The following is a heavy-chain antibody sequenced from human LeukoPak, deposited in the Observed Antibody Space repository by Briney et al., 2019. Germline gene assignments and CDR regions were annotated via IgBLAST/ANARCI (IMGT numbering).Heavy chain of an antibody. CDR1: GGTFSSYA. CDR2: IIPIFGTA. D-gene: IGHD5-12*01. Sequence: SVKVSCKASGGTFSSYAIGWVRQAPGQGLEWMGGIIPIFGTANYAQKFQGRVTITADESTSTAYMELSSLRSEDTAVYYCARGYSGYDYPFDYWGQGTLVTVSS. V-gene: IGHV1-69*01. J-gene: IGHJ4*02. CDR3: ARGYSGYDYPFDY.